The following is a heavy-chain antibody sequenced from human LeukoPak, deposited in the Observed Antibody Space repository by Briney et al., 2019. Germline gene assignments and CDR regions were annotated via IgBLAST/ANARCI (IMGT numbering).Heavy chain of an antibody. Sequence: GSLRLSCAASGFTFSSYWMNWVRQAPGKGLEWVAIIKQDGSEKYYVDSVKGRFTISRDNAKNSLFLQMNTLRPEDTAVYYCARVMWQQLAPSDYWGQGTLVTVSS. CDR3: ARVMWQQLAPSDY. CDR2: IKQDGSEK. D-gene: IGHD6-13*01. CDR1: GFTFSSYW. J-gene: IGHJ4*02. V-gene: IGHV3-7*03.